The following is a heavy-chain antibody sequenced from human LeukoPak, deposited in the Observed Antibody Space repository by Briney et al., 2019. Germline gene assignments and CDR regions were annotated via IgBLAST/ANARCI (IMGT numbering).Heavy chain of an antibody. CDR2: ISSSSSYI. V-gene: IGHV3-21*01. CDR1: GFTFSSYS. J-gene: IGHJ4*02. Sequence: GGSLRLSCAASGFTFSSYSMNWVRQAPGKGLEWVSSISSSSSYIYYADSVKGRFTISRDNAKNSLYLQMNSLRAEDTAVYYCAKDSGSYPTSPIDYWGQGALVTVSS. D-gene: IGHD1-1*01. CDR3: AKDSGSYPTSPIDY.